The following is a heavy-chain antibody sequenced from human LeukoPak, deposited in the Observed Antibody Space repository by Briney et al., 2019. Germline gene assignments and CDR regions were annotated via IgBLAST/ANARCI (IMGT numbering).Heavy chain of an antibody. CDR3: ARDLWSGSNDYYYMDV. J-gene: IGHJ6*03. D-gene: IGHD3-3*01. CDR2: IIPIFGTA. Sequence: SVKVSCKASGGTFSSYAISWVRQAPGQGLEWMGGIIPIFGTANYAQKFQGRVTITADKSTSTAYMELSSLRSDDTAVYYCARDLWSGSNDYYYMDVWGKGTTVTVSS. V-gene: IGHV1-69*06. CDR1: GGTFSSYA.